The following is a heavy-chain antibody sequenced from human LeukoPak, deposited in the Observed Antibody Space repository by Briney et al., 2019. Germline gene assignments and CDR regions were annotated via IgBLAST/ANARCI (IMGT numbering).Heavy chain of an antibody. CDR3: ARGGITMVRGVITNLGYYYGMDV. J-gene: IGHJ6*02. D-gene: IGHD3-10*01. CDR2: MNPNSGNT. V-gene: IGHV1-8*01. Sequence: ASVKVSCKASGYTFTSYDINWVRQATGQGLEWMGCMNPNSGNTGYAQKFQGRVTMTRNTSISTAYMELSSLRSEDTAVYYCARGGITMVRGVITNLGYYYGMDVWGQGATVTVSS. CDR1: GYTFTSYD.